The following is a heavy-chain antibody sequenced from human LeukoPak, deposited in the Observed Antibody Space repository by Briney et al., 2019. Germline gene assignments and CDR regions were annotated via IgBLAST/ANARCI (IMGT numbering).Heavy chain of an antibody. CDR2: IYYSGST. CDR3: ARQGYTVSYYFLDY. J-gene: IGHJ4*02. V-gene: IGHV4-59*08. Sequence: PSETLSLTCTVSGGSISSYYWSWIRQPPGKGLEWIGYIYYSGSTNYNPSLKSRLTLSIDTSTNQFSLKLTSVTAADTAVYFCARQGYTVSYYFLDYWSQGTLVTVSS. D-gene: IGHD1-26*01. CDR1: GGSISSYY.